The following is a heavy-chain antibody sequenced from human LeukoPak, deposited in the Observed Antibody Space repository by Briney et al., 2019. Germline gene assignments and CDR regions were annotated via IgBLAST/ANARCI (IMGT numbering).Heavy chain of an antibody. CDR1: GYTFTSYG. CDR2: ISAYNGNT. J-gene: IGHJ4*02. V-gene: IGHV1-18*04. Sequence: ASVKVSCKASGYTFTSYGISWVRQATGQGLEWMGWISAYNGNTNYAQKLQGRVTMTTDTSTSTAYMELRSLRSDDTAVYYCARVTPGGYEGFDWLENFDCWGQGTLVTVSS. D-gene: IGHD3-9*01. CDR3: ARVTPGGYEGFDWLENFDC.